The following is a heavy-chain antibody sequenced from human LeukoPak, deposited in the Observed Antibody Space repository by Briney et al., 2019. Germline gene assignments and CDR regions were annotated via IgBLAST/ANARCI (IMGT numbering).Heavy chain of an antibody. CDR3: ARELVYSSSWYYFDY. J-gene: IGHJ4*02. Sequence: GGSLRLSCAASGFTFGEYGMNWVRQAPGKGLEWVSSISSSSSYIYYADSVKGRFTISRDNAKNSLYLQMNSLRAEDTAVYYCARELVYSSSWYYFDYWGQGTLVTVSS. CDR1: GFTFGEYG. D-gene: IGHD6-13*01. CDR2: ISSSSSYI. V-gene: IGHV3-21*01.